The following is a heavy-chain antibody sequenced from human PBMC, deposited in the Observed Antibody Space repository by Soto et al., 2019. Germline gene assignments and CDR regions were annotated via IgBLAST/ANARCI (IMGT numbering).Heavy chain of an antibody. V-gene: IGHV1-3*01. Sequence: ASVKVSCKASGYTFTSYAMHWVRQAPGQRLEWMGWINAGNGNTKYSQKFQGRVTITRDTSASTAYMELSSLRSEDTAVYYCARVIAVAGQFDYRGQGTLVTVSS. J-gene: IGHJ4*02. CDR3: ARVIAVAGQFDY. CDR1: GYTFTSYA. CDR2: INAGNGNT. D-gene: IGHD6-19*01.